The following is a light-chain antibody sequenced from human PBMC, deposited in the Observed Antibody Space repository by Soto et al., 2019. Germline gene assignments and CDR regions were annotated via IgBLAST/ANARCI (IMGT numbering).Light chain of an antibody. V-gene: IGKV1-6*01. Sequence: AIQMTQSPSSLSASVGDRVTITCRASQGIRDELGWYQQKAGKAPNLLISAASRLQSGVPSRFSGRGSGTDFTLTISSLQPEDVATYYCLHEYNYPWTFGQGTKVDIK. J-gene: IGKJ1*01. CDR1: QGIRDE. CDR3: LHEYNYPWT. CDR2: AAS.